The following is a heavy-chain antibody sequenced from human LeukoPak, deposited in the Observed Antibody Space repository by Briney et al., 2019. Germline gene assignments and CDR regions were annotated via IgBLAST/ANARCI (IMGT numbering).Heavy chain of an antibody. Sequence: GGSLRLSCAASGFTFSSHGMIWVRQAPGKGLEWVSAISGSGGSTYYADSVKGRFTISRDNSKNTLYLQMNSLRAEDTAVYYCAKPKTYYYDSSGYYYQHDAFDIWGQGTMVTVSS. V-gene: IGHV3-23*01. D-gene: IGHD3-22*01. CDR2: ISGSGGST. CDR1: GFTFSSHG. CDR3: AKPKTYYYDSSGYYYQHDAFDI. J-gene: IGHJ3*02.